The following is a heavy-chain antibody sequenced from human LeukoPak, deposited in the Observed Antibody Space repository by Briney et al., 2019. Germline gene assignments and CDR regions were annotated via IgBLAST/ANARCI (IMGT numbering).Heavy chain of an antibody. CDR3: ARGRGSSYGDPFDY. J-gene: IGHJ4*02. CDR2: IKQDGSEK. V-gene: IGHV3-7*01. CDR1: GFTFSSYW. D-gene: IGHD5-18*01. Sequence: GGSLRLSCAASGFTFSSYWMSWVRQAPGKGLEWVANIKQDGSEKYYVDSVKGRFTISRDNAKNSLYLQMNSLRAEDTAVYYCARGRGSSYGDPFDYWGQGTLVTVSS.